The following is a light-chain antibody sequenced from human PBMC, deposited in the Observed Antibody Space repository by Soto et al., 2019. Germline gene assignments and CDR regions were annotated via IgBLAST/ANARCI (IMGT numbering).Light chain of an antibody. CDR2: PVS. Sequence: IEMPQSPSSLSASLGDSVTITCRAGQHIFSSLNLYHQKPGEAPKLLIYPVSNLQSGVPSRFRGSGCGTDFTLAISSLQPEDFATQYCQQSYNGPPITFSQGT. CDR1: QHIFSS. V-gene: IGKV1-39*01. J-gene: IGKJ5*01. CDR3: QQSYNGPPIT.